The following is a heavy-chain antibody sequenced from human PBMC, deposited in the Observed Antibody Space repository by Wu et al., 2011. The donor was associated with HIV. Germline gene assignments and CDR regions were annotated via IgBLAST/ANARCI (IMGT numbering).Heavy chain of an antibody. CDR2: IIPIFGTA. V-gene: IGHV1-69*05. CDR1: GGTFSSYA. J-gene: IGHJ6*02. D-gene: IGHD6-19*01. CDR3: ARPLAVAVGKSYYYYYYGMDV. Sequence: QVQLVQSGAEVKKPGSSVKVSCKASGGTFSSYAISWVRQAPGQGLEWMGGIIPIFGTANYAQKFQGRVTITTDESTSTAYMELSSLRSEDTAVYYCARPLAVAVGKSYYYYYYGMDVWGQGTTVTVSS.